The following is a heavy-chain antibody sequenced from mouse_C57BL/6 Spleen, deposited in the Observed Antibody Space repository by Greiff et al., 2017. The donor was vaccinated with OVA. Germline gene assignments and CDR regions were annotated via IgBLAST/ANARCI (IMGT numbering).Heavy chain of an antibody. Sequence: EVQLVESGPELVKPGASVKMSCKASGYTFTDYNMHWVKQSHGKSLEWIGYINPNNGGTSYNQKFKGKATLTVNKSSSTAYMELRSLTSEDSAVYYCARSGDYDPYYFDYWGQGTTLTVSS. CDR2: INPNNGGT. CDR1: GYTFTDYN. D-gene: IGHD2-4*01. V-gene: IGHV1-22*01. CDR3: ARSGDYDPYYFDY. J-gene: IGHJ2*01.